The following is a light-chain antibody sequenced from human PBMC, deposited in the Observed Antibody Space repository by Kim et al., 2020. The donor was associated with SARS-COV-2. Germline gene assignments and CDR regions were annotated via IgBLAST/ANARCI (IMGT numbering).Light chain of an antibody. V-gene: IGLV1-44*01. CDR3: AACDGSLNGWV. J-gene: IGLJ3*02. CDR1: SSKIGRKT. CDR2: DDN. Sequence: GQRVTISCSGGSSKIGRKTVKWYQQLPGTAPKLLIYDDNQRPSGVPGRFSGSKSGTSASLDISGLQSEDEADYYCAACDGSLNGWVFGGGTQLTVL.